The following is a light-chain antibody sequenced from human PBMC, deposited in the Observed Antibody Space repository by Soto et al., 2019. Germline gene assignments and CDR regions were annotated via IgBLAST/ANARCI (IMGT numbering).Light chain of an antibody. CDR1: SRDIGAYNY. J-gene: IGLJ1*01. CDR3: ISYTSDDVRYV. V-gene: IGLV2-14*01. Sequence: QSALTQPASVSGSPGQSITISCTGTSRDIGAYNYVSWYLQHPGKAPKLMIYEVVNRPSGISNRFSGSKSGNTAYLTISGLQAEDEADYYCISYTSDDVRYVFGTGTRSTS. CDR2: EVV.